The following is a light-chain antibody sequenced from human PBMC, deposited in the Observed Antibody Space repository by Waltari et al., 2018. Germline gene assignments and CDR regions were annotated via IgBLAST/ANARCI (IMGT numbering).Light chain of an antibody. CDR2: DDN. Sequence: SYLLTQPPPVSVAPGQTARITCGGNNIGSKSVHSYQQKPGQAPVLVVHDDNDRPSGIPERFSGSSSGNTATLTISRVEAGDEADYYCQVWDSSNDHWVFGGGTKLTVL. V-gene: IGLV3-21*02. CDR1: NIGSKS. J-gene: IGLJ3*02. CDR3: QVWDSSNDHWV.